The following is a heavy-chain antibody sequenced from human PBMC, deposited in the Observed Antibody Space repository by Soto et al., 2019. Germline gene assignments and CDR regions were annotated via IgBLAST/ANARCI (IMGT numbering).Heavy chain of an antibody. D-gene: IGHD2-2*01. CDR1: GGSFSDFH. CDR2: VDHSGSA. Sequence: QVQLQQWGAGLLKPSETLSLTCAVYGGSFSDFHWSWVRQPPGKGLEWIGEVDHSGSANYNPSLGSRVTISADTSKSQFSLRLTSVTAADTAIYYCATRIPTNYWGLGTLVTVSS. CDR3: ATRIPTNY. J-gene: IGHJ4*02. V-gene: IGHV4-34*01.